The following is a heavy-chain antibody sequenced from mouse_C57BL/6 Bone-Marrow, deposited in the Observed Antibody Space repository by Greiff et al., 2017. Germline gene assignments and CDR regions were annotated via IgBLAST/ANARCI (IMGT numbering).Heavy chain of an antibody. Sequence: EVQLVESEGGLVQPGSSMKLSCTASGFTFSDYYMAWVRQVPEKGLEWVANINYDGSSTYYLDSLKSRFIISRDNAKNILYLQMSSLKSEDTATYYCARDHYRAMDYWGQGTSVTVSS. CDR3: ARDHYRAMDY. CDR2: INYDGSST. J-gene: IGHJ4*01. V-gene: IGHV5-16*01. D-gene: IGHD2-14*01. CDR1: GFTFSDYY.